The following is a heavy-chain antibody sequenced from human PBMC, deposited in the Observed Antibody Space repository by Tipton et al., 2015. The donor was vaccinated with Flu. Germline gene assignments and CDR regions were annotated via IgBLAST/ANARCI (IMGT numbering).Heavy chain of an antibody. Sequence: TLSLTCAVSGYSITSGSFWGWIRQPPGRGLEWIGSIYHSGTTYYNPSLNSRVTISVDTSKNQYSLRLTSMTAADTAVYYCARDPSTADPWGQGTLVIVSS. D-gene: IGHD5-18*01. CDR3: ARDPSTADP. CDR2: IYHSGTT. J-gene: IGHJ5*02. CDR1: GYSITSGSF. V-gene: IGHV4-38-2*02.